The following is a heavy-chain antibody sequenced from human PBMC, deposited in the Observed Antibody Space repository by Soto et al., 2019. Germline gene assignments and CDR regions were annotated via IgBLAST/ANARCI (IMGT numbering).Heavy chain of an antibody. V-gene: IGHV3-23*01. J-gene: IGHJ4*02. D-gene: IGHD2-15*01. CDR1: GFTFSSYA. CDR3: AKDLEGYCSGGSCSYFDY. Sequence: EVQLLESGGGLVQPGGSLRLSCAASGFTFSSYAMSWVRQAPGKGLEWVSAISGSGGSTYYADSVKGRFTISRDNSKNTLYLQMNSLSAEDTAVYYCAKDLEGYCSGGSCSYFDYWGQGTLVTVSS. CDR2: ISGSGGST.